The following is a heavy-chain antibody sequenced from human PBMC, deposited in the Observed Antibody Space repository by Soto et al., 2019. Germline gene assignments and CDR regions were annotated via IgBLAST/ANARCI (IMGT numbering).Heavy chain of an antibody. CDR1: GGTFSSYT. D-gene: IGHD3-10*01. CDR2: IIPNLGIA. J-gene: IGHJ6*02. CDR3: ASLMSSGYYYGMDV. V-gene: IGHV1-69*02. Sequence: QVQLVQSGAEVKKPGSSVKVSCKASGGTFSSYTISWVRQAPGQGLEWMGRIIPNLGIANYAQKFQGRVTITADKSTSTAYMELSSLRSEDTAVYYWASLMSSGYYYGMDVWGQGTTVTVSS.